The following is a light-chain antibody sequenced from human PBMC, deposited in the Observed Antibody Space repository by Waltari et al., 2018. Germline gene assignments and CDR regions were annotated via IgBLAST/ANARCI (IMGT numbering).Light chain of an antibody. CDR2: YVT. Sequence: QSALPQPRSVSGSPGQSVTLSCPGPSRDIGGYDHVSWYQQHPGKAPKLFIYYVTKRPSGVPDRFSGSRSGTTASLTISGLQPEDEADYYCCSYAGGSYVFGTGTKVTVL. V-gene: IGLV2-11*01. CDR1: SRDIGGYDH. J-gene: IGLJ1*01. CDR3: CSYAGGSYV.